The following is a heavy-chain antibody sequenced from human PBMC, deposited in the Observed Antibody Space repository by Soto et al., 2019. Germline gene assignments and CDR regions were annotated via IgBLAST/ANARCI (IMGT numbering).Heavy chain of an antibody. CDR1: GFTFSSYW. CDR2: IKQDGGEK. J-gene: IGHJ4*02. Sequence: EVQLVESGGGLVQPGESLRLSCAASGFTFSSYWMSWVRQAPGKGLEWVVQIKQDGGEKYYVDSVKGRFTISRDNAKNSLYLQMNSLRAEDTAVYYCARDHIVGATNFDYWGQGTLVTVSS. V-gene: IGHV3-7*01. CDR3: ARDHIVGATNFDY. D-gene: IGHD1-26*01.